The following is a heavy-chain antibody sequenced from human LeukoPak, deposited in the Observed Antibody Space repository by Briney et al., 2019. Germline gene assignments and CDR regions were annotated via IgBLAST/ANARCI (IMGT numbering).Heavy chain of an antibody. Sequence: GGSLRLSCAASGFTFRSYGMSWVRQAPGKGLEWVSALSGSGGKTYYADSVKGRFTISRDNSKNTLYLQMNSLRAEDTAVYYCAKGPVTKFEIWGQGTILTVSS. CDR2: LSGSGGKT. D-gene: IGHD4-17*01. CDR3: AKGPVTKFEI. V-gene: IGHV3-23*01. CDR1: GFTFRSYG. J-gene: IGHJ3*02.